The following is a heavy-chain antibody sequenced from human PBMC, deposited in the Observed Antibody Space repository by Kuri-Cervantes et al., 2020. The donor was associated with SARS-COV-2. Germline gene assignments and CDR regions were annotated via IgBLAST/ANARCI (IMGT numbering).Heavy chain of an antibody. Sequence: GGSLRLSCAASGFTFGDYYMSWIRQAPGKGLEWVSSISSSSNYIYYADSVKGRFTISRDNAKNSLYLQMNSLRSDDTAVYYCARSGIVVVPGDAFDIWGQGTMVTVSS. J-gene: IGHJ3*02. CDR3: ARSGIVVVPGDAFDI. D-gene: IGHD2-2*01. CDR1: GFTFGDYY. CDR2: ISSSSNYI. V-gene: IGHV3-11*03.